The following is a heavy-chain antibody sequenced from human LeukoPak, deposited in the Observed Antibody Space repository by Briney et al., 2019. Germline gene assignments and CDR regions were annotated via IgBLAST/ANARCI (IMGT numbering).Heavy chain of an antibody. CDR1: GGSISSYY. V-gene: IGHV4-59*08. Sequence: SETLSLTCTVSGGSISSYYWSWIRQPPGKGLEWIGYINYSGSTNYNPSLKSRVTISVDTSKNQFSLKLSSVTAADTAVYYCARWFGELSDFDYWGQGTLVTVSS. CDR3: ARWFGELSDFDY. J-gene: IGHJ4*02. D-gene: IGHD3-10*01. CDR2: INYSGST.